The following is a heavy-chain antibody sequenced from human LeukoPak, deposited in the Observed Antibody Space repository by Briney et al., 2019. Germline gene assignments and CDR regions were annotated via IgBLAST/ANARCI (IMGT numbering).Heavy chain of an antibody. D-gene: IGHD3-22*01. CDR2: ISSDGNTV. CDR3: ARERYAYYDSSGYSDAFDI. J-gene: IGHJ3*02. CDR1: GFTFRNYY. V-gene: IGHV3-11*04. Sequence: PGGSLRLSCAASGFTFRNYYMIWIRQAPGKGLEWLSYISSDGNTVYYADSVKGRFTISRDNAKNSLYLQMNSLRAEDTAVYYCARERYAYYDSSGYSDAFDIWGQGTMVTVSS.